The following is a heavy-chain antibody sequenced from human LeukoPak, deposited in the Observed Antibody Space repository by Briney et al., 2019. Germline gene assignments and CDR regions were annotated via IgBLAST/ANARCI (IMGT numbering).Heavy chain of an antibody. J-gene: IGHJ5*02. Sequence: LSCAASGFKFSDHYIDWVRQAPGKGLEWVGEINHSGSTNYNPSLKSRVTISVDTSKNQFSLKLSSVTAADTAVYYCASGGDWFDPWGQGTLVTVSS. CDR1: GFKFSDHY. V-gene: IGHV4-34*01. CDR2: INHSGST. CDR3: ASGGDWFDP.